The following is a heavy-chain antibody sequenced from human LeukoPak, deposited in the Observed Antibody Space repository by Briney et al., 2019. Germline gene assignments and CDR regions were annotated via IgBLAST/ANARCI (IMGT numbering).Heavy chain of an antibody. CDR3: AKDNRKYSSSWTFDY. D-gene: IGHD6-13*01. CDR2: ISYDGSNQ. Sequence: GGSLRLSCAASGISFSEYGMHWIRQAPGKGLEWVAAISYDGSNQDYVDSVKGRFTISRDNSKNTLYLQMNSLRAEDTALYYCAKDNRKYSSSWTFDYWGQGTLVTVSS. J-gene: IGHJ4*02. V-gene: IGHV3-30*18. CDR1: GISFSEYG.